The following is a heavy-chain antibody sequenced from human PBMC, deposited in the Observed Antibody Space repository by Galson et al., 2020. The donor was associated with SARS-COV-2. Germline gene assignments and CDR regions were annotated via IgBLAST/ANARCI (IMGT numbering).Heavy chain of an antibody. CDR2: IYYSGST. V-gene: IGHV4-59*01. CDR1: GGSISSYY. D-gene: IGHD5-12*01. J-gene: IGHJ6*03. Sequence: SETLSLTCTVSGGSISSYYWSWIRQPPGKGLEWIGYIYYSGSTNYNPSLTSRVTISVDTSKNQFSLKLSSVTAADTAVYYCARGDVEMATINYYYYYMDVWGKGTTVTVSS. CDR3: ARGDVEMATINYYYYYMDV.